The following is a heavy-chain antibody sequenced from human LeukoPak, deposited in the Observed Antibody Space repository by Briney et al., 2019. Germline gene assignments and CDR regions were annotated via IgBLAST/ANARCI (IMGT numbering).Heavy chain of an antibody. V-gene: IGHV1-2*02. D-gene: IGHD2-15*01. CDR1: GYTSTGYY. CDR2: INPNSGGT. Sequence: ASVKVSCKASGYTSTGYYMHWVRQAPGQGLEWMGWINPNSGGTNYAQKFQGRVTMTRDTSISTAYMELSRLRSDDTAVYYCAREPLGYCSGGSCYRYNWFDPWGQGTLVTVSS. J-gene: IGHJ5*02. CDR3: AREPLGYCSGGSCYRYNWFDP.